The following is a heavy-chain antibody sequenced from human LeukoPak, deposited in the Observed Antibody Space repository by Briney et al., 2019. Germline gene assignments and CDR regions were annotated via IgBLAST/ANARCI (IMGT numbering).Heavy chain of an antibody. CDR3: ARVIRSAIVVVPPPPNAFDI. J-gene: IGHJ3*02. Sequence: GGSLRLSCAASGFTFSTYAMTWVRQAPGKGLEWVSVFYRGGDTYYEDSVKGRFTISRDSSKNTLDLQMNNLRAEDTAVYYCARVIRSAIVVVPPPPNAFDIWGQGTVVTVSS. D-gene: IGHD2-2*01. CDR2: FYRGGDT. CDR1: GFTFSTYA. V-gene: IGHV3-53*01.